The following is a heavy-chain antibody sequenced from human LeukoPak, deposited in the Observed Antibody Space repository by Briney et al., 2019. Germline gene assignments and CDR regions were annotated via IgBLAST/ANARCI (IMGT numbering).Heavy chain of an antibody. V-gene: IGHV1-2*04. CDR2: INPNSGGT. CDR1: GYTFTGYY. J-gene: IGHJ4*02. Sequence: ASVKVSCKASGYTFTGYYMHWVRQAPGQGLEWMGWINPNSGGTNYAQKFQGWVTMTRDTSIGTAYMELSRLRSDDTAVYYCARETENTALFDYWGQGTLVTVSS. CDR3: ARETENTALFDY. D-gene: IGHD5-18*01.